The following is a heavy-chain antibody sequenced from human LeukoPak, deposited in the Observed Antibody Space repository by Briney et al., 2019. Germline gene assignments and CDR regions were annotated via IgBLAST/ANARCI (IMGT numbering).Heavy chain of an antibody. J-gene: IGHJ3*02. CDR1: RFTFSSYS. D-gene: IGHD2-21*02. CDR3: ARDVTAYPHANI. CDR2: ISSSRSYI. V-gene: IGHV3-21*01. Sequence: GGSLRLSCAASRFTFSSYSMNWVRQAPGKGLEWVSSISSSRSYIYYADSVKGRFTISRDNAKNSLYLQMNSLRAEDTAVYYCARDVTAYPHANIWGQGTMVTVSS.